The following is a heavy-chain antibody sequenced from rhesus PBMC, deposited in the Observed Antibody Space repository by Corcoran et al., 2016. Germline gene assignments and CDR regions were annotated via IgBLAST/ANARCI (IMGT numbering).Heavy chain of an antibody. J-gene: IGHJ2*01. CDR2: IYGSGGRP. CDR1: GGSSSSRYYY. V-gene: IGHV4-160*01. Sequence: QVQLQESGPGLVKPSETLSLTCAVSGGSSSSRYYYWSWIRQPPGKGLEWIGRIYGSGGRPEYNPALKSLVTISIDTSKNQFSLKLSSVTAADTAVYYCARDEGGRWLGDFYWYFDLWGPGTPITISS. D-gene: IGHD6-37*01. CDR3: ARDEGGRWLGDFYWYFDL.